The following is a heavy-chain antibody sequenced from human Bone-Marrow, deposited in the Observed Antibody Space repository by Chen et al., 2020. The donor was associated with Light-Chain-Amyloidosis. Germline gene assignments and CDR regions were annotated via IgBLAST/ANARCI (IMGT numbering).Heavy chain of an antibody. V-gene: IGHV3-53*01. CDR3: ARSDPLYSNSYDFDY. CDR1: WFNVFNTY. J-gene: IGHJ4*02. CDR2: MYRGGST. Sequence: EVQLVESGGGLMQPGGSLRLSCLAPWFNVFNTYMSWVGLAPGRGLEWFSMMYRGGSTYYADSVKGRFIISRDNCKNTLYLHMNSLRAEDTAMYYCARSDPLYSNSYDFDYWGQGTLVTVSS. D-gene: IGHD3-3*01.